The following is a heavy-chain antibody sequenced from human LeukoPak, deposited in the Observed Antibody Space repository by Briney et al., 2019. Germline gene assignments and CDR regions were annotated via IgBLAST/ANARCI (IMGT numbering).Heavy chain of an antibody. CDR1: GGTFSSYA. CDR2: IIPIFGTA. Sequence: SVKVSCKASGGTFSSYAISWVRQAPGQGLEWMGGIIPIFGTASYAQKFQGRVTITADESTSTAYMELSSLRSEDTAVYYCARVGSSSSGWFDPWGQGTPVTVSS. CDR3: ARVGSSSSGWFDP. V-gene: IGHV1-69*13. D-gene: IGHD6-6*01. J-gene: IGHJ5*02.